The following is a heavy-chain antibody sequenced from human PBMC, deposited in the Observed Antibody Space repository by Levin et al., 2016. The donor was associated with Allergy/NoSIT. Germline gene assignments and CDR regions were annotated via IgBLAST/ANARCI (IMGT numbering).Heavy chain of an antibody. CDR2: IYHSGST. Sequence: SETLSLTCAVSGGSISSSNWWSWVRQPPGKGLEWIGEIYHSGSTNYNPSLKSRVTISVDKSKNQFSLKLSSVTAADTAVYYCARDYYDSSGYYHPFDYWGQGTLVTVSS. J-gene: IGHJ4*02. CDR3: ARDYYDSSGYYHPFDY. D-gene: IGHD3-22*01. CDR1: GGSISSSNW. V-gene: IGHV4-4*02.